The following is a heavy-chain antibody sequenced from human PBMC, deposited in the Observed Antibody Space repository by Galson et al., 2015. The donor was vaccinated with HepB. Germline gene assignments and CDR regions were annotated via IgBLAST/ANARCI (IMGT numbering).Heavy chain of an antibody. CDR3: ARQRDDSGHPRYVDS. Sequence: SEPLSLTCTVYGGSMRSSSFYWGWVRQPPGQGLEWIGSIYYSGSTYYNPSLRSRATTSVDTSKSQFSLRLISVTAADTAVYYCARQRDDSGHPRYVDSWGQGTLVTVSS. D-gene: IGHD3-22*01. CDR2: IYYSGST. CDR1: GGSMRSSSFY. J-gene: IGHJ4*02. V-gene: IGHV4-39*01.